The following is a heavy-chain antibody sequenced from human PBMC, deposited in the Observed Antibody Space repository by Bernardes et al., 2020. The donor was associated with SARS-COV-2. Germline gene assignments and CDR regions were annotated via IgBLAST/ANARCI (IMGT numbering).Heavy chain of an antibody. CDR3: ASVTWSQRDGFDI. Sequence: SVKVSCKASGYTFTDYYMHWVRQAPGQGLEWMGWIYPSTGGTKYAQSFQGRVTMTRDTSITTAYMELSSLTFADTAVYYCASVTWSQRDGFDIWGPGTMVTVSS. CDR1: GYTFTDYY. CDR2: IYPSTGGT. J-gene: IGHJ3*02. V-gene: IGHV1-2*02. D-gene: IGHD1-26*01.